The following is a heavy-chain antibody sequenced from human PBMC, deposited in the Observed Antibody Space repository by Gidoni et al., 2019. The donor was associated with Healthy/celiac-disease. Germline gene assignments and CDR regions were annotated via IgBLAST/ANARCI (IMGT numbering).Heavy chain of an antibody. CDR1: GFTFSNAW. V-gene: IGHV3-15*01. Sequence: ELQLVESGGGLVKPGGSLRLSCAASGFTFSNAWMSWVRQAPGKGLEWVGRIKSKTDGGTTDYAAPVKGRFTISSDDSKNTLYLKMNSLKTEDTAVYYCTTDPAIEYFQHWGQGTLVTVSS. J-gene: IGHJ1*01. CDR3: TTDPAIEYFQH. CDR2: IKSKTDGGTT.